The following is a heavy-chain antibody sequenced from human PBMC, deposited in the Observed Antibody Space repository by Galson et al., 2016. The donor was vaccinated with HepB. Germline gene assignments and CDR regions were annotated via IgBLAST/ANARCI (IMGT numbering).Heavy chain of an antibody. D-gene: IGHD4-17*01. CDR3: AKKWSYGDYSFFDY. V-gene: IGHV3-7*01. J-gene: IGHJ4*02. CDR2: IKEDGSEE. Sequence: SLRLSCAASGFAFSSHSMNWVRQAPGKGLEWVANIKEDGSEEYYVDSVKGRFTISRDNAKNSLYLQMNRLRAEDTAVYYCAKKWSYGDYSFFDYWGQGTLVTVSS. CDR1: GFAFSSHS.